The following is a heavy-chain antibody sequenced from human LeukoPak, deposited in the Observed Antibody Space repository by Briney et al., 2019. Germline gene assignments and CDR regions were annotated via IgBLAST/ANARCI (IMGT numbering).Heavy chain of an antibody. V-gene: IGHV4-61*02. CDR2: LYTNGNT. CDR3: ARGQTPHVFYYYYGMDA. CDR1: GVPIASASYY. Sequence: PSETLSLTCTVSGVPIASASYYWSWVRQPAGQGLEWIGLYTNGNTKYNPSLKSRGTISVDTSNNQFSLNLNSVTAADTAVYYCARGQTPHVFYYYYGMDAWGQGTTVTVSS. J-gene: IGHJ6*02.